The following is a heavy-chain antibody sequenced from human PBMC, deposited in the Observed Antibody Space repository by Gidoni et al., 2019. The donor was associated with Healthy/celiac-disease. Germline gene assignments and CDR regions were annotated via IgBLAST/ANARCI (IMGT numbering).Heavy chain of an antibody. CDR2: INAGNGNT. V-gene: IGHV1-3*01. CDR3: ARGGYSYGRYYYYYGMDV. CDR1: GYTFTSYA. D-gene: IGHD5-18*01. J-gene: IGHJ6*02. Sequence: QVQLVQSGAEVKKPGASVKVSCKASGYTFTSYAMHWVRQAPGQRLEWMGWINAGNGNTKYSQKFQGRVTITRDTSASTAYMELSSLRSEDTAVYYCARGGYSYGRYYYYYGMDVWGQGTTVTVSS.